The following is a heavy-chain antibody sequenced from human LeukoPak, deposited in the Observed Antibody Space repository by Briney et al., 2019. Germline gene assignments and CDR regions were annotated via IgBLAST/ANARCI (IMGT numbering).Heavy chain of an antibody. D-gene: IGHD5-12*01. V-gene: IGHV1-46*01. J-gene: IGHJ2*01. CDR2: INPSGGST. CDR3: ARDWDGYSGYDPVWYFDL. CDR1: RYTFTSYY. Sequence: ASVKVSCKASRYTFTSYYMHWVRQAPGQGLEWMGIINPSGGSTSYAQKFQGRVTMTRDTSTSTVYMELSSLRSEDTAVYYCARDWDGYSGYDPVWYFDLWGRGTLVTVSS.